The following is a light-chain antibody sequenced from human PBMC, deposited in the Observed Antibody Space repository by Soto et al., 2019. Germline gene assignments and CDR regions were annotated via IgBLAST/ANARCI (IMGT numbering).Light chain of an antibody. CDR2: ANN. V-gene: IGLV1-40*01. CDR3: QSYDSSMSGYV. J-gene: IGLJ1*01. CDR1: SSNIGAGYD. Sequence: QSALTQPPSVSGAPGQRVTISCTGSSSNIGAGYDVHWYQQLPGTAPKLLIYANNNRPSGVPDRFAGSKSGTSVSLATTGLQSDDEADYYCQSYDSSMSGYVFGTGTKVTVL.